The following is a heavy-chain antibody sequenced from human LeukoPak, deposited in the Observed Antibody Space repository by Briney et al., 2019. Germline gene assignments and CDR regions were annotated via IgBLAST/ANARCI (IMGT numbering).Heavy chain of an antibody. CDR1: GGTFTSYG. Sequence: SVKVSCKASGGTFTSYGISWARQAPGQGLEWMGGIIPIFGTANYAQKFQGRVTITADESTSTAYMELSSLRSEDTAVYYCAREGYRYGYAFDIWGQGTMVTVSS. V-gene: IGHV1-69*13. D-gene: IGHD5-18*01. CDR3: AREGYRYGYAFDI. J-gene: IGHJ3*02. CDR2: IIPIFGTA.